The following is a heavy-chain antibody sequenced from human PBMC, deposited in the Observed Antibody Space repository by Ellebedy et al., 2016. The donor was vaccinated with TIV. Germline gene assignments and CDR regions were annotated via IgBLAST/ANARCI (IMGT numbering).Heavy chain of an antibody. D-gene: IGHD1-1*01. V-gene: IGHV3-23*01. CDR3: VKDRHWDGINWFFGTFSMEV. CDR2: INGQGVRT. CDR1: GFTFSTYV. Sequence: GESLKISXAASGFTFSTYVLHWVRQAPGRGLEWVSSINGQGVRTYYGDSVRGRFTISRDDSKNTVSLQMNSLRAEDTAIYYCVKDRHWDGINWFFGTFSMEVWGRGTTVTVSS. J-gene: IGHJ6*02.